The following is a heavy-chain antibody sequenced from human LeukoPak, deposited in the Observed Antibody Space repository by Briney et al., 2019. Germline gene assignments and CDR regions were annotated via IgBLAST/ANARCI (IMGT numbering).Heavy chain of an antibody. CDR3: AKDFRYHISPPAFDP. D-gene: IGHD3-9*01. Sequence: GGSLRLSCAASGFTFSSYGMHWVRQAPGKGLEWVAFIRYDGSNKYYADSVKGRFTISRDNSKNTLYLQMNSLRAEDTAVYYCAKDFRYHISPPAFDPWGQGTLVTVSS. CDR1: GFTFSSYG. J-gene: IGHJ5*02. V-gene: IGHV3-30*02. CDR2: IRYDGSNK.